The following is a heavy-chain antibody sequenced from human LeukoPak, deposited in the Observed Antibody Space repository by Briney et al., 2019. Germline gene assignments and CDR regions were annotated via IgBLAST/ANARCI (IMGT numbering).Heavy chain of an antibody. D-gene: IGHD3-22*01. Sequence: GGSLRLSCAASGFTFSSYSMNWVRQAPGKGLEWVSAISAGGENTYYADSVKGRFTISRDNSRKTLHLQMNSLRAEDTAVYYCARARYYYDSSGYFDYWGQGTLVTVSS. CDR1: GFTFSSYS. V-gene: IGHV3-23*01. CDR2: ISAGGENT. J-gene: IGHJ4*02. CDR3: ARARYYYDSSGYFDY.